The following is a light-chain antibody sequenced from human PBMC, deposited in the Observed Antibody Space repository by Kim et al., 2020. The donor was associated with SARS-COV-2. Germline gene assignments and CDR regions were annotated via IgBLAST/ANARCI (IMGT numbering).Light chain of an antibody. CDR1: QSVSSN. J-gene: IGKJ1*01. CDR3: QQYNNWAWT. Sequence: EIVMTRSPATLSVSPGERATLSCRASQSVSSNLAWYQQKPGQAPRLLIYGASTRATGIPARFSGSGSGTEFTLTISSLQSEDFAVYYCQQYNNWAWTFGQGTKVDIK. CDR2: GAS. V-gene: IGKV3-15*01.